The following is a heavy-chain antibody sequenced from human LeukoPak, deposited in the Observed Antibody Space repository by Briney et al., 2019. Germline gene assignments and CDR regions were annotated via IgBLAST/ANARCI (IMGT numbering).Heavy chain of an antibody. J-gene: IGHJ4*02. V-gene: IGHV3-43*01. CDR2: ISWDGGST. D-gene: IGHD3-22*01. Sequence: GGSLRLSCAASGFTFDDYTMHWVRQAPGKGLEWVSLISWDGGSTYYADSVKGRFTISRDNSKNSLYLQMNSLRTEDTALYYCAKELRPYYYDSSGYYYGFDYWGQGTLVTVSS. CDR3: AKELRPYYYDSSGYYYGFDY. CDR1: GFTFDDYT.